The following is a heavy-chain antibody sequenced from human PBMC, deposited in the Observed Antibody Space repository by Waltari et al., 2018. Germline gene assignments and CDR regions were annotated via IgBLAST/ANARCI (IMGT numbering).Heavy chain of an antibody. CDR2: MNPHSGNK. CDR1: GYTFTSYD. CDR3: ARSLEGAGWYYGMDV. J-gene: IGHJ6*02. V-gene: IGHV1-8*01. Sequence: QVQLVQSGAEVKKPGASVKVSCKASGYTFTSYDINWVRQATGQGLEWMGWMNPHSGNKGNAQKFQDRVTMTRNTSISTAYMELSSLRSEDTAVYYCARSLEGAGWYYGMDVWGQGTTVTVSS. D-gene: IGHD1-1*01.